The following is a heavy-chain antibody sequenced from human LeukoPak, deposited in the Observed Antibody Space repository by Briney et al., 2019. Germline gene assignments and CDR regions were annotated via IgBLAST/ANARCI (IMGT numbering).Heavy chain of an antibody. Sequence: GGSLRLSCAASGFTFSSYGMSWVRQAPGKGLEWVSAISGSGGSTYYADSVKGRFTISRDNSKNTLYLQMNSLRDEDTAVYYCAKRLGNYGDNVFDYWGQGTLVTVSS. CDR3: AKRLGNYGDNVFDY. CDR1: GFTFSSYG. CDR2: ISGSGGST. J-gene: IGHJ4*02. D-gene: IGHD4-17*01. V-gene: IGHV3-23*01.